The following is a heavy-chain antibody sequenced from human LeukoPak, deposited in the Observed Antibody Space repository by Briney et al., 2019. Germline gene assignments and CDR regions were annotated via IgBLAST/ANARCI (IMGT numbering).Heavy chain of an antibody. CDR2: ISNSGDTR. Sequence: GGSLRLSCAASGFTFSDYYMSWIRQAPGKRLEWLAYISNSGDTRKYADSVTGRFTISRDNAKNSVFLQMNSLRAEDSGVYYCARDVRGRTPLKLGMKWFDPWGQGTRVTVSS. D-gene: IGHD7-27*01. CDR3: ARDVRGRTPLKLGMKWFDP. V-gene: IGHV3-11*01. J-gene: IGHJ5*02. CDR1: GFTFSDYY.